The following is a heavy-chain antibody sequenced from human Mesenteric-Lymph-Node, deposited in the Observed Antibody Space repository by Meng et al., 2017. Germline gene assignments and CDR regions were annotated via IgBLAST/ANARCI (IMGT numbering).Heavy chain of an antibody. V-gene: IGHV3-49*04. D-gene: IGHD3-3*01. J-gene: IGHJ4*02. CDR3: ARAPDFRSDSSEYYFYF. Sequence: GESLKISCIVSGFTIGDYAMNWARQAPGKGLEWVGFIRSKGYGGATPYAASVKDRFTISRDDSKSIAYLQMDSLKSEDTGVYYCARAPDFRSDSSEYYFYFWGQGTLVTVSS. CDR1: GFTIGDYA. CDR2: IRSKGYGGAT.